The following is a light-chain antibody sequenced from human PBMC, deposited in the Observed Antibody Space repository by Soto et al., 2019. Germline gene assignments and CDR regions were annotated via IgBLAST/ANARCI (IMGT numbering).Light chain of an antibody. Sequence: IVMTQSPLSLPVTPGEPASISCRSSQSLLHSNGYNYLDWYLQKPGQSPQLLIYLGSNRASGVPDRFSGSGSGTDFTLKISRVEAEDVGVYYCMQALNTYTFVHGTQLEIK. CDR3: MQALNTYT. CDR1: QSLLHSNGYNY. CDR2: LGS. J-gene: IGKJ2*01. V-gene: IGKV2-28*01.